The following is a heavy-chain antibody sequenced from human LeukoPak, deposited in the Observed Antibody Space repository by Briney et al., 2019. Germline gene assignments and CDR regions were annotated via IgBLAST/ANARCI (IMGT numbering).Heavy chain of an antibody. J-gene: IGHJ4*02. Sequence: GGSLRLSCAASGFTFSSYWMHWVRQAPGKGLVWVSRINSDGSSTSYADSVKGRFTISRDNAKNTLYLQMNSLRAEDTAVYYRARGATYYYDSSGYYFYWGQGTLVTVSS. D-gene: IGHD3-22*01. CDR1: GFTFSSYW. CDR2: INSDGSST. CDR3: ARGATYYYDSSGYYFY. V-gene: IGHV3-74*01.